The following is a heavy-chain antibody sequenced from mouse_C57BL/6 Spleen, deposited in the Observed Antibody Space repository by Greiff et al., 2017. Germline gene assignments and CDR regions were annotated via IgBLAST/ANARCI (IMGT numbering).Heavy chain of an antibody. V-gene: IGHV1-75*01. J-gene: IGHJ2*01. CDR1: GYTFTDYY. Sequence: VQLQQSGPELVKPGASVKISCKASGYTFTDYYINWVKQRPGQGLEWIGWLFPGSGSTYYNEKFKGKATLTVDKSSSTAYMLLSSLTSEDSAVYFCARWRYYGSSYYFDDWGQGTTLTVSS. D-gene: IGHD1-1*01. CDR2: LFPGSGST. CDR3: ARWRYYGSSYYFDD.